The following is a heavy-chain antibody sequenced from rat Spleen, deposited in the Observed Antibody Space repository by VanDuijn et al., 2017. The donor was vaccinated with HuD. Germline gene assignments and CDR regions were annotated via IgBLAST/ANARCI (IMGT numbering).Heavy chain of an antibody. J-gene: IGHJ2*01. CDR1: GFTFSNYY. V-gene: IGHV5-29*01. CDR3: ALPYYGYNY. Sequence: EVQLVESGGGLVQPGRSMKLSCAASGFTFSNYYMAWVRQAPTKGLEWVATISYDGSSTYYRDSVKGRFTISRDNAKSTLYLQMDSLRSEDTATYYCALPYYGYNYWGQGVMVTVSS. D-gene: IGHD1-9*01. CDR2: ISYDGSST.